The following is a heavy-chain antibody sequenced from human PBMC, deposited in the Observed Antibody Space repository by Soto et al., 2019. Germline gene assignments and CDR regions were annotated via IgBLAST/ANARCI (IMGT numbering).Heavy chain of an antibody. J-gene: IGHJ4*02. CDR2: ISGSGGST. D-gene: IGHD6-19*01. CDR3: AKIPKQWPSRNYFDY. V-gene: IGHV3-23*01. CDR1: GFTFSSYA. Sequence: EVQLLESGGGLVQPGGSPRLSCAASGFTFSSYAMSWVRQAPGKGLEWVSAISGSGGSTYYADSVKGRFTISRDNSKNTLYLQMNSLRAEDTAVYYCAKIPKQWPSRNYFDYWGQGTLVTVSS.